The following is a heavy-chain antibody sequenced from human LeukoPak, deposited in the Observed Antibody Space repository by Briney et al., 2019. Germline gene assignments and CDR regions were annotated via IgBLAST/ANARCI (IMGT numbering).Heavy chain of an antibody. J-gene: IGHJ4*02. CDR2: MNPNSGNT. CDR1: GYTFTSYD. CDR3: AGGGPYCCGGSCYSDTFDY. D-gene: IGHD2-15*01. Sequence: ASVKVSCKASGYTFTSYDINWVRQATGQGLEWMGWMNPNSGNTGYAQKFQGRVTMTTNTSISTAYMELSSLRSEDTAVYYCAGGGPYCCGGSCYSDTFDYWGQGTLVTVSS. V-gene: IGHV1-8*01.